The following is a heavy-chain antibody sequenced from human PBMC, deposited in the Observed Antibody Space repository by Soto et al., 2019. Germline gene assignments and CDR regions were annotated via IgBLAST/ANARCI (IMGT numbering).Heavy chain of an antibody. CDR2: IYYSGST. D-gene: IGHD6-13*01. CDR3: ARSLSSSWYPFDY. Sequence: PSETLSLTCTFSGGSVRSGSYYLSWIRQPPGKGLEWIGYIYYSGSTNYNPSLKSRVTISVDTSKNQFSLKLSSVTAADTAVYYCARSLSSSWYPFDYWGQGTLVTV. J-gene: IGHJ4*02. CDR1: GGSVRSGSYY. V-gene: IGHV4-61*01.